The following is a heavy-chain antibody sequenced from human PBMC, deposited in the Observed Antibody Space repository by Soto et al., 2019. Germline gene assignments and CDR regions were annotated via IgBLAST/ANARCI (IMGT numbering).Heavy chain of an antibody. CDR2: ISDSGGST. CDR3: AKESGADFGDYYDY. CDR1: GFTFRNFA. D-gene: IGHD4-17*01. V-gene: IGHV3-23*01. Sequence: EVQVLESGGGLVQPGGSLRLSCSASGFTFRNFAMGWVRQAPGKGLEWVSTISDSGGSTYYADSVKGRFTISRDNSKNTLYQQMNSLGAEDTAVYYCAKESGADFGDYYDYWGQGTLVSVSS. J-gene: IGHJ4*02.